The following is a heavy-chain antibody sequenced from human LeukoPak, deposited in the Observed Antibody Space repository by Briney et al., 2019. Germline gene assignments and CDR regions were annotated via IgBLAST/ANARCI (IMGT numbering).Heavy chain of an antibody. CDR1: GFTFSSYA. V-gene: IGHV3-23*01. Sequence: GGSLRLSCAASGFTFSSYAMSWVRQAPAKGLEGVSAISGSGGSTYYADSVKGRFTISRDNSKNTLYLQMNSLRAEDTAVYYCAPIANGAFDIWGQGTMVTVSS. J-gene: IGHJ3*02. CDR3: APIANGAFDI. D-gene: IGHD2-8*01. CDR2: ISGSGGST.